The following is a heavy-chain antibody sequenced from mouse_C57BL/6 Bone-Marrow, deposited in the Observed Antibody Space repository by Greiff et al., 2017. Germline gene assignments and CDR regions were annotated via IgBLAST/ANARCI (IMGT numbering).Heavy chain of an antibody. V-gene: IGHV1-55*01. CDR2: IYPTSGRT. CDR3: ARSGPLGRSFDY. CDR1: GYTFTSYW. D-gene: IGHD4-1*01. J-gene: IGHJ2*01. Sequence: VQLQQSGAELVKPGASVKMSCKASGYTFTSYWITWVKQRPGQGREWIGDIYPTSGRTNYNEKFKSKAILTVDTSSNTAYMQLSSLTSEDSAVFYCARSGPLGRSFDYWGQGTTLTVSS.